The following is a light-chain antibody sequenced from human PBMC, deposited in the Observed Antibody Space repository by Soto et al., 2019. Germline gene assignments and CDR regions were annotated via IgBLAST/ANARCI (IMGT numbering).Light chain of an antibody. Sequence: EIWLTQSPATLSLSPGGRSTLSCRASQSVSSYLAWYQQKPGQAPRLLIYDASNRATGIPARFSGSGSGTDFTLTISSLEPEDFAVYYCQQRSNWPPITFGQGTRLEIK. CDR1: QSVSSY. J-gene: IGKJ5*01. CDR3: QQRSNWPPIT. CDR2: DAS. V-gene: IGKV3-11*01.